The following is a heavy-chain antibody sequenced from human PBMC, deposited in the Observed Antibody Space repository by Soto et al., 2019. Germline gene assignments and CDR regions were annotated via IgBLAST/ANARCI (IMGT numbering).Heavy chain of an antibody. CDR2: IYSRGST. CDR3: ARGGGGLEMATMAFED. V-gene: IGHV3-53*01. Sequence: EVQLEESGGGWIQPGGSLRLSCAASGFAFTTHYMTWVRQAPGKGLEWVSVIYSRGSTYYADSMKGRFTISKDNSRNTLYLQMNSLRAEDTAVYYCARGGGGLEMATMAFEDWGQGTLVTVSS. D-gene: IGHD3-16*01. J-gene: IGHJ4*02. CDR1: GFAFTTHY.